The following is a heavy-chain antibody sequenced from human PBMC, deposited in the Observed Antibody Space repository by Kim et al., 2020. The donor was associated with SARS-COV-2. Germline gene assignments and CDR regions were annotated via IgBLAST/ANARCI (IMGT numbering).Heavy chain of an antibody. CDR2: IYYSGST. J-gene: IGHJ5*02. D-gene: IGHD6-13*01. Sequence: SETLSLTCTVSGGSISSSSYYWGWIRQPPGKGLEWIGSIYYSGSTYYNPSLKSRVTISVDTSKNQFSLKLSSVTAADTAVYYCARQGARGQQLVLGWFDPWGQGTLVTVSS. CDR1: GGSISSSSYY. V-gene: IGHV4-39*01. CDR3: ARQGARGQQLVLGWFDP.